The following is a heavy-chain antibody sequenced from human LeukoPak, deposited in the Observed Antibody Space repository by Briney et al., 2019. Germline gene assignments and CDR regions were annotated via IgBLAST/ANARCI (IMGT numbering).Heavy chain of an antibody. CDR3: ARARAYDYVWGSYLYYFDY. J-gene: IGHJ4*02. CDR1: GGSISSYY. V-gene: IGHV4-4*07. Sequence: SETLSLTCTVSGGSISSYYWSWIRQPAGKGLEWIGRIYTSGSTNYNPSLKSRVTISVDTSKNQFSLKLSSVTAADTAVYYCARARAYDYVWGSYLYYFDYWGQGTLVTVSS. CDR2: IYTSGST. D-gene: IGHD3-16*01.